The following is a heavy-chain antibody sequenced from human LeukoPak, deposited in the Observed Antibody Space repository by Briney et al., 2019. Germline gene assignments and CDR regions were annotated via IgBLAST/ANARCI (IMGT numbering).Heavy chain of an antibody. J-gene: IGHJ5*02. CDR2: ISSSSSYI. CDR1: GFTFSTYS. CDR3: ALDPTGTTRNWFDP. V-gene: IGHV3-21*01. Sequence: PGRSLRLSCEASGFTFSTYSMHWVRQAPGKGLEWVSSISSSSSYIYYADSVKGRFTISRDNAKNSLYLQMNSLRAEDTAVYYCALDPTGTTRNWFDPWGQGTLVTVSS. D-gene: IGHD1-1*01.